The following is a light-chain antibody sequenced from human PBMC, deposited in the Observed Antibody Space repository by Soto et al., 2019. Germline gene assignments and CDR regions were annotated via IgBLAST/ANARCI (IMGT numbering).Light chain of an antibody. CDR1: QSVRSSY. CDR2: GAS. CDR3: QQYGDSPT. J-gene: IGKJ4*01. V-gene: IGKV3-20*01. Sequence: EIVLTQSPGTLSLSPGERATLSCRASQSVRSSYLAWYQQKPGQAPRLLIYGASSRATGIPDRFSGSGSGTDFTLPISRLEPEDLAVYYCQQYGDSPTFGGGTKVGIK.